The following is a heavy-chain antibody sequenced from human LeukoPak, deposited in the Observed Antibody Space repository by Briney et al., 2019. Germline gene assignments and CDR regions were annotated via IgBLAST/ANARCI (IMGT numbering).Heavy chain of an antibody. D-gene: IGHD3-3*01. J-gene: IGHJ4*02. CDR2: ISYDGSNK. Sequence: GGSLRLSCAASGFTFSSYAMHWVRRAPGKGLEWVAVISYDGSNKYYADSVKGRFTISRDNSKNTLHLQMNSLRAEDTAVYYCARVPRGYYIIQFDYWGQGTLVTVSP. V-gene: IGHV3-30-3*01. CDR3: ARVPRGYYIIQFDY. CDR1: GFTFSSYA.